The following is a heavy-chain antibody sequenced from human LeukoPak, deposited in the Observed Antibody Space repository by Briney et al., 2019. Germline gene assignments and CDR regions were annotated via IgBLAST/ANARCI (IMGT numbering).Heavy chain of an antibody. CDR1: GFTFSSYA. CDR2: ISGSGGST. CDR3: AKDPSPGVYCSSTNCFEWLY. V-gene: IGHV3-23*01. J-gene: IGHJ4*02. Sequence: GGSLRLSCAASGFTFSSYAMSWVRQAPGKGLEWVSAISGSGGSTYYADSVKGRFTISRDNSKNTLYLQMNSLRAEDTAVYYCAKDPSPGVYCSSTNCFEWLYWGQGTLVTVSS. D-gene: IGHD2-2*01.